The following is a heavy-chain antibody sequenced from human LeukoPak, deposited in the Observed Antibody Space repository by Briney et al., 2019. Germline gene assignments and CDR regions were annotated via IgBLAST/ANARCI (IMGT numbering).Heavy chain of an antibody. Sequence: SETLSLICTVSGGSISSGSYYWSWIRQPAGKGLEWIGRIYTSGSTNYNPSLKSRVTISVDTSKNQFSLKLSSVTAADTAVYYCARGRDYYYYYMDVWGKGTTVTASS. CDR2: IYTSGST. CDR3: ARGRDYYYYYMDV. CDR1: GGSISSGSYY. J-gene: IGHJ6*03. V-gene: IGHV4-61*02.